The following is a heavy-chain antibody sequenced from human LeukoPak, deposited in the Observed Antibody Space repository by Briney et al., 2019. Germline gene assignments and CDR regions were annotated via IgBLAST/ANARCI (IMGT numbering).Heavy chain of an antibody. D-gene: IGHD2-2*01. V-gene: IGHV4-31*03. CDR2: IYYSGST. CDR3: ARARSTSLWGAFDI. Sequence: SETLSLTCTVSGGSISSGGYYWSWIRQHPGKGLEWIGYIYYSGSTYYNPSLKSRVTISVDTSKNQFSLKLSSVTAADTAVYYCARARSTSLWGAFDIWGQGTMVTVSS. CDR1: GGSISSGGYY. J-gene: IGHJ3*02.